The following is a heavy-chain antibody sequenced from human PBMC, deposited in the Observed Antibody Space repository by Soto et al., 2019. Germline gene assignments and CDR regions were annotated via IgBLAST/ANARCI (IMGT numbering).Heavy chain of an antibody. D-gene: IGHD4-17*01. Sequence: QLQLQESGPGLVKPSETLSLTCTVSGGSISSSSYYWGWFRQPPGKGLEWIGSVYYSASTYYNPSPKSRVTISVDTSKNQFSLKLSSVTAADTAVYYCAKDGDSDPFDYWGQGTLVTVSS. CDR2: VYYSAST. CDR3: AKDGDSDPFDY. J-gene: IGHJ4*02. V-gene: IGHV4-39*02. CDR1: GGSISSSSYY.